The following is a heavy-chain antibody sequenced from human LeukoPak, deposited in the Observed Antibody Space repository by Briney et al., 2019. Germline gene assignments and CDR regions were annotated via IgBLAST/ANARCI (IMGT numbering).Heavy chain of an antibody. CDR2: MNPKSGHT. V-gene: IGHV1-8*01. J-gene: IGHJ5*02. D-gene: IGHD2-15*01. Sequence: GASVKVSCKASGYTFTSYDINWVRQATGQGLEWMGWMNPKSGHTAYAQKFQGRVTMTRDTSISTAYMELSRLRSDDTAVYYCARASNIVGPWGQGTLVTVSS. CDR1: GYTFTSYD. CDR3: ARASNIVGP.